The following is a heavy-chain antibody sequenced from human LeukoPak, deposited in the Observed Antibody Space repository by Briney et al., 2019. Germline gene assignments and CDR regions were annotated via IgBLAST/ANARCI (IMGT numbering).Heavy chain of an antibody. CDR2: ISYDGSNK. CDR3: ARDKVVGATHFDY. J-gene: IGHJ4*02. V-gene: IGHV3-30*03. Sequence: GGSLRLSCAASGFTFSSYGMHWVRQAPGKGLEWVAVISYDGSNKYYADSVKGRFTISRDNAKNSLSLQMNSLRAEDTAVYYCARDKVVGATHFDYWGQGTLVTVSS. CDR1: GFTFSSYG. D-gene: IGHD1-26*01.